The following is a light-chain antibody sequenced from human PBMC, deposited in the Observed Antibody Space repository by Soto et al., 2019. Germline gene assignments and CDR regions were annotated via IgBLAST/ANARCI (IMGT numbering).Light chain of an antibody. J-gene: IGKJ1*01. Sequence: EIVMTQSPATLSVSPGERATLSCRASQSVSSNLAWYQQKPGQAPRLLIYGAYTRAPGIPARFSGSASGTEFTLTISSLKSEDFAVYYCQQYPTWTFGQGTKVEIK. CDR1: QSVSSN. V-gene: IGKV3-15*01. CDR2: GAY. CDR3: QQYPTWT.